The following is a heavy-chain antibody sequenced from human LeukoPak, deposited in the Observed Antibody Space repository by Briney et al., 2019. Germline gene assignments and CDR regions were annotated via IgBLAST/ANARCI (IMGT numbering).Heavy chain of an antibody. CDR3: ARGGRGGGATVDY. J-gene: IGHJ4*02. Sequence: GGSLRLSCAASGFSFSDYAMHWVRQAPGKGPEWVAFIRYDGSYEYYADSVKGRFTISRDNAKNSLYLQMNSLRAEDTAVYYCARGGRGGGATVDYWGQGTLVTVSS. CDR2: IRYDGSYE. V-gene: IGHV3-30*02. D-gene: IGHD1-26*01. CDR1: GFSFSDYA.